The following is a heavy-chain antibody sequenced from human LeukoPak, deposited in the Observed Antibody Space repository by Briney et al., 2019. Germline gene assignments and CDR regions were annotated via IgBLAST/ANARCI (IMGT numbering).Heavy chain of an antibody. CDR2: IYHSGRT. CDR1: GYSISSGYY. J-gene: IGHJ4*02. V-gene: IGHV4-38-2*02. D-gene: IGHD2/OR15-2a*01. Sequence: PSETLSLTCTVSGYSISSGYYWGWIRQPPGKGLEWIGSIYHSGRTFYNPSLKSRVTISVDTSKNQFSLKLTSVTAADTAVYYCARVLNRAWADYWGQGTLVTVSS. CDR3: ARVLNRAWADY.